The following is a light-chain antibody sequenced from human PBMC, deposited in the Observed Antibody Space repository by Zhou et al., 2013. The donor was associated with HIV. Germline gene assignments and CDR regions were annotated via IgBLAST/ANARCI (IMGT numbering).Light chain of an antibody. CDR1: QSIGSN. Sequence: EIVMTQSPATLSVFPGERATLSCRASQSIGSNLAWYQQKPGQAPRLLMFGASTRATGIPARFSGSGSGTEFTLTISSMQSEDFAVYYCQQYNNWPLLTFGGGTKVEIK. CDR3: QQYNNWPLLT. CDR2: GAS. V-gene: IGKV3-15*01. J-gene: IGKJ4*01.